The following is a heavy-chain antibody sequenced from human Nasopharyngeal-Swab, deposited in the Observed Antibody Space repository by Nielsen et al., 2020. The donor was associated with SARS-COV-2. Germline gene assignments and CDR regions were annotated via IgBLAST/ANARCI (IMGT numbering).Heavy chain of an antibody. J-gene: IGHJ4*02. CDR1: GFTFSSYG. Sequence: SLKISCAASGFTFSSYGMHWVRQAPGKGLEWVAVIWYDGSNKYYADSVKGRFTISRDNSKNTLYLQMNSLRAEDTAVYYCARDGALGATTGLDYWGQGTLVTVSS. D-gene: IGHD1-26*01. CDR3: ARDGALGATTGLDY. CDR2: IWYDGSNK. V-gene: IGHV3-33*01.